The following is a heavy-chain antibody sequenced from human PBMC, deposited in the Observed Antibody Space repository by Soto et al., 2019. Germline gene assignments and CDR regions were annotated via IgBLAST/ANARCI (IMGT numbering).Heavy chain of an antibody. J-gene: IGHJ4*02. CDR3: ARTSGYDYFDF. Sequence: QVQLQESGPGLVKPSQTLSLTCTVSGGSISSGGYYWSWVRQHPGKGLEWIGYIYYSGSAYYNPSLKSRVTISVDTSKNQSSLNLSSVTAADTAVYYCARTSGYDYFDFWGQGTPVTVSA. CDR2: IYYSGSA. V-gene: IGHV4-31*03. D-gene: IGHD5-12*01. CDR1: GGSISSGGYY.